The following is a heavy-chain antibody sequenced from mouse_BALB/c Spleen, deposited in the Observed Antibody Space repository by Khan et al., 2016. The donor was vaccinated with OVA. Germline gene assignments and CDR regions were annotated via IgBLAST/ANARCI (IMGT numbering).Heavy chain of an antibody. D-gene: IGHD2-14*01. CDR2: INPSNNYT. Sequence: VQLVESGADVARPGASVKMSCTASGYTFTSYTMHWLSQSPGKTLEWIGHINPSNNYTYYNQNFKDQATFIVDKSSSTAYMQLSSLTSEDSAVFYCVREGEYYRYDGWFDYWGQGTLVTVSA. V-gene: IGHV1-4*01. CDR3: VREGEYYRYDGWFDY. J-gene: IGHJ3*01. CDR1: GYTFTSYT.